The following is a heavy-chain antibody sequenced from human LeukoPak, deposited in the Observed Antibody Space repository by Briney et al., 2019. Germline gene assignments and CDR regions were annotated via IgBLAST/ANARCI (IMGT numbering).Heavy chain of an antibody. Sequence: SGPTLVNPTQTLTLPCTFSGFSLSTTGMCVSWIRQPPGKALESLARIDWCDDIYYSTSLKTRLTISKDTSKNQVVLTMTNMDPVDTATYYCARIRRGIAVAGGTQDAFDIWGQGTMVTVSS. J-gene: IGHJ3*02. CDR1: GFSLSTTGMC. D-gene: IGHD6-19*01. CDR3: ARIRRGIAVAGGTQDAFDI. V-gene: IGHV2-70*11. CDR2: IDWCDDI.